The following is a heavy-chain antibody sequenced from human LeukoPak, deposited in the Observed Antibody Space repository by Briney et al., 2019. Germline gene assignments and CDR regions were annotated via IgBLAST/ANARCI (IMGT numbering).Heavy chain of an antibody. J-gene: IGHJ4*02. CDR2: ISNDGYTQ. V-gene: IGHV3-30*18. Sequence: GRSLRLSCEASGFTFSTYGMHWVRQAPGRGLEWVAVISNDGYTQYYADSVKGRFTISRDNSKNALFLQMNSLRAEDTAVYYCSKDWGKYYYGSGSYYNSDGYWGQGTLVTVSS. CDR1: GFTFSTYG. CDR3: SKDWGKYYYGSGSYYNSDGY. D-gene: IGHD3-10*01.